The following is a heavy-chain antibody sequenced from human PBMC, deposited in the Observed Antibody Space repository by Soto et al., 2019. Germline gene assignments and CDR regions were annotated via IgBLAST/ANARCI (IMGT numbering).Heavy chain of an antibody. CDR3: AKDSYSGYDLYGMDV. CDR1: GFTFSSYG. J-gene: IGHJ6*02. CDR2: ISYDGSNK. D-gene: IGHD5-12*01. V-gene: IGHV3-30*18. Sequence: GGSLRLSCAASGFTFSSYGMHWVRQAPGKGLEWVAVISYDGSNKYYADSVKGRFTISRDNSKNTLYLQMNSLRAEDTAVYYCAKDSYSGYDLYGMDVWGQGTTVTVSS.